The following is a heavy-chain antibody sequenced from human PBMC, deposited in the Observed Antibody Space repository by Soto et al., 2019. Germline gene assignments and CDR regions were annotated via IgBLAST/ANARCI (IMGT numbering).Heavy chain of an antibody. D-gene: IGHD3-22*01. CDR3: ARGGYYYDSSGYPPYADYYYYYGMDV. CDR1: GYSFTSYW. CDR2: IYPGDSDT. J-gene: IGHJ6*02. V-gene: IGHV5-51*01. Sequence: PGESLKISCKGSGYSFTSYWIGWVRQMPGKGLEWMGIIYPGDSDTRYSPSFQGQVTISADKSISTAYLQWSSLKASDTAMYYCARGGYYYDSSGYPPYADYYYYYGMDVWGQGTTVTVS.